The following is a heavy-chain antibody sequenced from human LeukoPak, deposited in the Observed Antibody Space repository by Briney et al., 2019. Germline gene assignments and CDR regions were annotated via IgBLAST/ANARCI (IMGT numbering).Heavy chain of an antibody. CDR3: ARALGSGRNDYYYYGMDV. V-gene: IGHV3-13*01. D-gene: IGHD3-10*01. CDR2: IGTAGDT. CDR1: GFTFSSYD. J-gene: IGHJ6*02. Sequence: GGSLRLSCAASGFTFSSYDMHWFRQATGKGLEWVSAIGTAGDTYYPGSVKGRFTISRENAKNSLYLQMNSLRAGDTAVYYCARALGSGRNDYYYYGMDVWGQGTTVTVSS.